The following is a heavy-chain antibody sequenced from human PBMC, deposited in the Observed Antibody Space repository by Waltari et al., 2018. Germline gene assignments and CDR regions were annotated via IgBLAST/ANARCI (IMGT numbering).Heavy chain of an antibody. CDR1: GFTFRGYS. J-gene: IGHJ4*02. CDR2: ISSRSTTS. CDR3: ASTEGHDR. V-gene: IGHV3-48*02. Sequence: EVQLVESGGGLVPPGGSLRLSCAASGFTFRGYSMNWVRQAPGKGLEWVSHISSRSTTSYYADSVKGRFTISRDNAKNSLHLQMNSLRDEDTAVYYCASTEGHDRWGQGTLVIVSS. D-gene: IGHD3-16*01.